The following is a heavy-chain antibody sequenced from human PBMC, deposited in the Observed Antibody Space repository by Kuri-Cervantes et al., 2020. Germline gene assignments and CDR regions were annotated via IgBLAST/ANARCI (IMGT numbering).Heavy chain of an antibody. J-gene: IGHJ3*02. CDR1: GFTFSSYG. D-gene: IGHD5-18*01. V-gene: IGHV3-30*02. CDR3: AKDQDTAMVDDAFDI. CDR2: IRHDGSNE. Sequence: GESLKISCAASGFTFSSYGMHWVRQAPGKGLEWVAFIRHDGSNEYYADSVKGRFTISRDNSKNTLYLQMNSLRAEDTAVYYCAKDQDTAMVDDAFDIWGQGTMVTVSS.